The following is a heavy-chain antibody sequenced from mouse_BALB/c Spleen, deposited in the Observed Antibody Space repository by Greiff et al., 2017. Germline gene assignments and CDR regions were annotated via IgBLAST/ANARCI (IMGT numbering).Heavy chain of an antibody. D-gene: IGHD1-2*01. Sequence: EVKLEESGPGLVKPSQSLSLTCTVTGYSITSDYAWNWIRQFPGNKLEWMGYISYSGSTSYNPSLKSRISITRDTSKNQFFLQLNSVTTEDTATYYCARTHSLLRHYAMDYWGQGTSVTVSS. V-gene: IGHV3-2*02. CDR1: GYSITSDYA. CDR3: ARTHSLLRHYAMDY. CDR2: ISYSGST. J-gene: IGHJ4*01.